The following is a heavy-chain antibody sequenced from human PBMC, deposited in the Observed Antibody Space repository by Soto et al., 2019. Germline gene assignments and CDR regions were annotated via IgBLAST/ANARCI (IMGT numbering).Heavy chain of an antibody. CDR1: GGSISSSSYY. CDR2: IYYSGST. V-gene: IGHV4-39*01. J-gene: IGHJ6*02. Sequence: PSETLSLTCTVSGGSISSSSYYWGWIRQPPGKGLEWIGSIYYSGSTYYNPSLKSRVTISVDTSKNQFSLKLSSVTAADTAVYYCARRRPAAHTDVWGQGTTVTVSS. D-gene: IGHD2-2*01. CDR3: ARRRPAAHTDV.